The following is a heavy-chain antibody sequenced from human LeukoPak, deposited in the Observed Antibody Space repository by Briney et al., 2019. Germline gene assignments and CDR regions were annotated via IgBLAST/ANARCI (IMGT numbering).Heavy chain of an antibody. CDR2: MNPNSGNT. D-gene: IGHD6-19*01. J-gene: IGHJ6*02. Sequence: ASVKVSCKASGYTFPSYDINWVRQATGQGLEWMGWMNPNSGNTGYAQKLQGRVTMTRNTSISTAYMELSSLRSEDTAVYYCARGGIAVAGGYYYYGMDVWGQGTTVTVSS. CDR1: GYTFPSYD. V-gene: IGHV1-8*01. CDR3: ARGGIAVAGGYYYYGMDV.